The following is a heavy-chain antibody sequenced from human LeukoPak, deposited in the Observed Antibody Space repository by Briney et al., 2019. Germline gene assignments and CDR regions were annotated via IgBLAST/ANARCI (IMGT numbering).Heavy chain of an antibody. D-gene: IGHD6-13*01. CDR3: AIILRQQLVQSDY. CDR2: IIPIFGTA. Sequence: SVKVSCKASGGTFSSYAISWVRQAPGQGLEWMGRIIPIFGTANYAQKLQGRVTITTDESTRTAYMELSNRRSEDTAVYYWAIILRQQLVQSDYWGQGTLVTVSS. CDR1: GGTFSSYA. V-gene: IGHV1-69*05. J-gene: IGHJ4*02.